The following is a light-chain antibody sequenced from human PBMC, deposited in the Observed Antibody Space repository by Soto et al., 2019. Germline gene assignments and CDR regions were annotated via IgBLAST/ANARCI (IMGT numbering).Light chain of an antibody. CDR1: RSDVGGYNY. V-gene: IGLV2-8*01. CDR3: SSYAGSNNYV. Sequence: QSVLTQPPSASGSPGHSVTISCTGTRSDVGGYNYVSWYQQHPGKAPKLMIYEVSKRPSGVPDRFSGSKSGNTASLTVSGLQAEDEADYYCSSYAGSNNYVFGTGTKLTVL. CDR2: EVS. J-gene: IGLJ1*01.